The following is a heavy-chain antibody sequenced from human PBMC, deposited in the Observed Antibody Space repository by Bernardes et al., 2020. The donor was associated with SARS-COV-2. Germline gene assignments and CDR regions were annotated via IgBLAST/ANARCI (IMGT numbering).Heavy chain of an antibody. CDR2: IKSKTDGGTT. Sequence: GGSLRLSCAASGFTFSNAWMSWVRQAPGKGLEWVGRIKSKTDGGTTDYAAPVKGRFTISRDDSKNTLYLQMNSLKTEDTAVYYCTNIRGRYSSSSGGFYYYGMDFWGQGTTVTVS. V-gene: IGHV3-15*01. D-gene: IGHD6-6*01. CDR3: TNIRGRYSSSSGGFYYYGMDF. J-gene: IGHJ6*02. CDR1: GFTFSNAW.